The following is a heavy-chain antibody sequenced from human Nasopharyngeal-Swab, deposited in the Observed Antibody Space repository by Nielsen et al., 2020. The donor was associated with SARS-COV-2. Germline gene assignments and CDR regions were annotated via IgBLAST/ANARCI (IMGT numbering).Heavy chain of an antibody. V-gene: IGHV3-15*01. D-gene: IGHD3-22*01. CDR3: TTARIEVADFDY. J-gene: IGHJ4*01. CDR2: IKSNRDGGTR. CDR1: GFTFSNAW. Sequence: GGSLRLSCGASGFTFSNAWMSWVRQAPGRGLEWVGRIKSNRDGGTRDYAAPVKGRFTISRDDSRNMLYLQSNSLKTEDTAVYYCTTARIEVADFDYWGHGTLVTVSS.